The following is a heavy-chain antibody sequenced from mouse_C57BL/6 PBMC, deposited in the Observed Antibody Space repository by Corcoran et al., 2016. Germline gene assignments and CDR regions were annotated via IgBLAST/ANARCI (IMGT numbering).Heavy chain of an antibody. CDR2: INPYSGVP. V-gene: IGHV9-3*01. CDR1: GYTFTTYG. CDR3: ARGGHLDFGYFDV. J-gene: IGHJ1*03. Sequence: QIQLVQSGPELKKPGETVKISCKASGYTFTTYGMSWVKQAPGKGLKWMGWINPYSGVPTYADDFKGRFAFSLETSASTAYLQINNLKNEDTATYFWARGGHLDFGYFDVWGTGNTVTVSS.